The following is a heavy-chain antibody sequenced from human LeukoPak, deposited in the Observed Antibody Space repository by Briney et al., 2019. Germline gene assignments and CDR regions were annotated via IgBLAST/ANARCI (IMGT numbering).Heavy chain of an antibody. CDR3: ARDHIAAAPYYFDY. CDR2: INHSGST. Sequence: SETLSLTCAVYGGSFSGYYWSWIRQPPGKGLEWIGEINHSGSTNYNPSLKSRVTISVDTSKNQFSLKLGSVTAADTAVYYCARDHIAAAPYYFDYWGQGTLVTVSS. CDR1: GGSFSGYY. V-gene: IGHV4-34*01. J-gene: IGHJ4*02. D-gene: IGHD6-13*01.